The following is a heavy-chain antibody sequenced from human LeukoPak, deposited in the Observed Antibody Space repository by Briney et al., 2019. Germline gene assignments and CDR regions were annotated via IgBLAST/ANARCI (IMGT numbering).Heavy chain of an antibody. CDR1: GFSFSSYV. D-gene: IGHD6-19*01. CDR3: ARPETQYSSGLDGFDI. J-gene: IGHJ3*02. CDR2: INSDGSRT. V-gene: IGHV3-74*01. Sequence: GGSLRLSCVASGFSFSSYVMNWVRQAPGKGLVWVSRINSDGSRTTYADSVKGRFTISRDNAKNTLYLQMNSLRTEDTAVYYCARPETQYSSGLDGFDIWGQGTMVTVSS.